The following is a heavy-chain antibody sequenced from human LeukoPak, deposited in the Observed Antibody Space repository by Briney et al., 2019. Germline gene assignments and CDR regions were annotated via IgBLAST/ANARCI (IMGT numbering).Heavy chain of an antibody. J-gene: IGHJ4*02. CDR3: TTTPSWYYYDSSGYSYYDY. D-gene: IGHD3-22*01. Sequence: GGSLRLSCAASGFTFSNAWMCWVRQAPGKGLEWVGRIKSKTDGGTTDYSAPVKVRFTISRAHSKNTLYLPMTSLKTQDTAVYYCTTTPSWYYYDSSGYSYYDYWGQGTPVTVSS. CDR1: GFTFSNAW. CDR2: IKSKTDGGTT. V-gene: IGHV3-15*01.